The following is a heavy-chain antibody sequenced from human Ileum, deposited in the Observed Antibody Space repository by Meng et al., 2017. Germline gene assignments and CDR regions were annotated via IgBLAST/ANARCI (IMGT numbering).Heavy chain of an antibody. J-gene: IGHJ4*01. V-gene: IGHV3-30*03. CDR3: ARDSYGCDY. D-gene: IGHD4-17*01. CDR2: ISYDGDNI. Sequence: GGSLRLSCAASGFTFSNYNMHWVRQVPGKGLEWVALISYDGDNIYYADSVKGRLTISRDNSESTLFLQMNSLTTEDTALYYCARDSYGCDYWGHGTLVTVSS. CDR1: GFTFSNYN.